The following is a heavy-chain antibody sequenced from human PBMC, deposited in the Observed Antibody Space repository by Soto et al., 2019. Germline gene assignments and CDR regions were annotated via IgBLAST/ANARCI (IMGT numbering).Heavy chain of an antibody. CDR3: ARDKGRGQLGGNYYYALDV. J-gene: IGHJ6*02. D-gene: IGHD1-1*01. CDR1: GDTFDTFA. CDR2: IIPIFRTP. Sequence: QVQLEQSGAEVLKPGSSVKLSCKTSGDTFDTFAISWVRQAPGQGLEWMGGIIPIFRTPDYAQKFQGRATITADVSTSTAYMELSSLRSEDTAVYYCARDKGRGQLGGNYYYALDVWGQGTTVTVSS. V-gene: IGHV1-69*12.